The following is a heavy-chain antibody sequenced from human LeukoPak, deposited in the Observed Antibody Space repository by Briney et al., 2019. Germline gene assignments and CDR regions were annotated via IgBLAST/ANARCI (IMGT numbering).Heavy chain of an antibody. J-gene: IGHJ4*02. CDR3: AREGREMTGFDY. V-gene: IGHV3-7*01. CDR1: GFTFSSHG. D-gene: IGHD1-14*01. CDR2: IKQAGNEK. Sequence: PGGSLRLSCAASGFTFSSHGMSWVRQAPGKGLEWVANIKQAGNEKHYVDSVKGRFTISRDNAKNSLYLQMNSLRVEDTAVYYCAREGREMTGFDYWGQGTLVTVSP.